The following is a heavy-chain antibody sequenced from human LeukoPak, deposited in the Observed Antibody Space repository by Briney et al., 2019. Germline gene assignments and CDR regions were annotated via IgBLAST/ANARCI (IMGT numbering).Heavy chain of an antibody. Sequence: GGSLRLSCAASAFTFSSYAMSWVRQAAGKGLEWVSAIRGSGGSTYYADSGKGRFTISRDNSKNTLYLQMNSLRAEDTAVYYWAKDAYGSGGAFHIWGQGTMVTVPS. CDR1: AFTFSSYA. V-gene: IGHV3-23*01. CDR3: AKDAYGSGGAFHI. CDR2: IRGSGGST. D-gene: IGHD3-10*01. J-gene: IGHJ3*02.